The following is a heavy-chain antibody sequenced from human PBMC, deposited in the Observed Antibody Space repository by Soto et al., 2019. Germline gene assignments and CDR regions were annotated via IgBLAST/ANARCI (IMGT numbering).Heavy chain of an antibody. D-gene: IGHD3-10*01. J-gene: IGHJ4*02. CDR1: GFTFSSYA. Sequence: GSLRLSCAASGFTFSSYAMSWVRQAPGKGLEWVSTITASGGSTYYADSVKGRFTISRDNSKSTLYLQMNSLRAEDTAVYYCARLGGSGSYTIDYWGQGTLVTVSS. CDR2: ITASGGST. CDR3: ARLGGSGSYTIDY. V-gene: IGHV3-23*01.